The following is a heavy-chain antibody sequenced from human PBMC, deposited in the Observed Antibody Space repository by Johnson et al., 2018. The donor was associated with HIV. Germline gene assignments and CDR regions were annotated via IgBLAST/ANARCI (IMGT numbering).Heavy chain of an antibody. J-gene: IGHJ3*02. CDR2: ISWNSGSI. CDR1: RFTFDDYA. D-gene: IGHD6-6*01. Sequence: VLLVESGGVVVHPGGSLRLSCETSRFTFDDYAMHWVRQAPGKGLEWVSGISWNSGSIGYAASVKGRFTISRDNAKNSRYLQMNSLRAEDTALYYCAKDISYSSSAAFDIWGQGTMVTVSS. CDR3: AKDISYSSSAAFDI. V-gene: IGHV3-9*01.